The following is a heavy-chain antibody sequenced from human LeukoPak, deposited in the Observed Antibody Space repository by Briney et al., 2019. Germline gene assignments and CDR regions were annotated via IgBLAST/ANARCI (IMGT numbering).Heavy chain of an antibody. CDR2: IYYSGST. CDR1: GGSISISSYY. J-gene: IGHJ6*03. CDR3: ARLRGDYGDYVRSRYYYYYMDV. Sequence: SETLSLTCTVSGGSISISSYYWGWIRQPPGRGRVWIGSIYYSGSTYYNPSRKSRVTISVDTSKNQFSLKLSSVTAADTAAYYCARLRGDYGDYVRSRYYYYYMDVWGKGTTVTISS. V-gene: IGHV4-39*07. D-gene: IGHD4-17*01.